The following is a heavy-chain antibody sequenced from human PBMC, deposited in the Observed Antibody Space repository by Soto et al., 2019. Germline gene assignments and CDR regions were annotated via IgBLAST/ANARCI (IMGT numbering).Heavy chain of an antibody. Sequence: QLQLQESGPRLVKPSETLSLTCSVSDVSISSSSYYWGWIRQPPGKGLEWIGHVYFSGSTNSDPLLKIRVTMSVDTSKNQFSLKLSSVTAADTAVYYCARRQLFPSISAFDYWGQGPVVTVSS. V-gene: IGHV4-39*01. CDR2: VYFSGST. J-gene: IGHJ4*02. CDR3: ARRQLFPSISAFDY. CDR1: DVSISSSSYY. D-gene: IGHD2-2*01.